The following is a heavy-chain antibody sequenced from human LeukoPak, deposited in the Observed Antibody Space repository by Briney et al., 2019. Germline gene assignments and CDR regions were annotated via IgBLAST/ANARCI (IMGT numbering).Heavy chain of an antibody. J-gene: IGHJ4*02. CDR2: ISGSGGST. CDR3: AKAGGYYGSGSYSDY. CDR1: GFTLSSYA. Sequence: PGGSLRLSCAASGFTLSSYAMSWVRQAPGKGLEWVSAISGSGGSTYYADSVKGRFTISRDNSKNTLYLQMNSLRAEDTAVYYCAKAGGYYGSGSYSDYWGQGTLVTVSS. D-gene: IGHD3-10*01. V-gene: IGHV3-23*01.